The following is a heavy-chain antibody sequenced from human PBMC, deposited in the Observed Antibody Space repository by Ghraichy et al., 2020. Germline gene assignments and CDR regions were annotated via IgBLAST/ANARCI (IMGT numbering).Heavy chain of an antibody. D-gene: IGHD6-13*01. V-gene: IGHV4-59*01. Sequence: SETLSLTCTVSGGSISSYWSWIRQPPGMGLEWIGYIYYSGNTNYNPSLKSRVAISRDTSKTQFSLRLTSVTAADTAVYYCARGLYGSNWYAVDFWGQGTLVTVSS. CDR3: ARGLYGSNWYAVDF. J-gene: IGHJ4*02. CDR2: IYYSGNT. CDR1: GGSISSY.